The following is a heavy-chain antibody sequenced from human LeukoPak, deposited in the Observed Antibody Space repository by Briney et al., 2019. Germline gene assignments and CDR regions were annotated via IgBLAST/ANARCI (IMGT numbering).Heavy chain of an antibody. Sequence: PSGTLSLTCAVSGGSISSSNWWSWVRQPPGKGLGWIGEIYHSGSTNYNPSLKSRVTISVDKSKNQFSLKLSSVTAADTAVYYCARRGDSSGWYNGYYFDYWGQGTLVTVSS. CDR3: ARRGDSSGWYNGYYFDY. D-gene: IGHD6-19*01. V-gene: IGHV4-4*02. J-gene: IGHJ4*02. CDR2: IYHSGST. CDR1: GGSISSSNW.